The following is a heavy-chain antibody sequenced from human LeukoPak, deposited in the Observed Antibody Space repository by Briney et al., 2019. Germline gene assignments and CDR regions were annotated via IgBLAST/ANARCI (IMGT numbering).Heavy chain of an antibody. J-gene: IGHJ4*02. CDR2: INSDGSST. V-gene: IGHV3-74*01. CDR1: GFTFSSNW. D-gene: IGHD4-17*01. Sequence: PGGSLRLSCAASGFTFSSNWMHWVRQVPGKGLVWVSRINSDGSSTRYANSVKGRFTISRDNAKNTLYLQMNSLRAEDTAVYYCASSRSDSGYGDYVGYWGQGTLVTVSS. CDR3: ASSRSDSGYGDYVGY.